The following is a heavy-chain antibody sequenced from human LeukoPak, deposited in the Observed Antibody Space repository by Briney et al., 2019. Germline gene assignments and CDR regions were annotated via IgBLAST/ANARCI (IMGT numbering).Heavy chain of an antibody. Sequence: PGGSLRLSCAASGFTFSTYWMTWARQAPGKGLEWVANIKQDGSEKYYVDSVKGRFTISRDNAKNSLYLQMNSLRAEDTAVYYCARSPAYDYVWGSYQNPHPFDYWGQGTLVTVSS. CDR1: GFTFSTYW. CDR2: IKQDGSEK. CDR3: ARSPAYDYVWGSYQNPHPFDY. D-gene: IGHD3-16*02. V-gene: IGHV3-7*01. J-gene: IGHJ4*02.